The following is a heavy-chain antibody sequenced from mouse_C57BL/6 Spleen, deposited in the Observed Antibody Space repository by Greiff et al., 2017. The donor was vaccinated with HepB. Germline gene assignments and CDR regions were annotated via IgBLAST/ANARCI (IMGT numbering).Heavy chain of an antibody. CDR3: ALYETVGFAY. V-gene: IGHV1-52*01. CDR1: GYTFTSYW. D-gene: IGHD2-12*01. J-gene: IGHJ3*01. Sequence: VQLQQPGAELVRPGSSVKLSCKASGYTFTSYWMRWVKQRPIQGLEWIGNIDPSDSETHYNQKFKDKATLTVDKSSSTAYMQLSSLTSEDSAVYYCALYETVGFAYWGQGTLVTVSA. CDR2: IDPSDSET.